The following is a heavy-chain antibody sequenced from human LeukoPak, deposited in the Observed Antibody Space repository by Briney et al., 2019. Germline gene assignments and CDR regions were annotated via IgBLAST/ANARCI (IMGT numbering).Heavy chain of an antibody. Sequence: GGSLRLSCAVSGFTVSGNYMSWVRQAPGKGLEWVSVLYSGGNTYYADSVKGRFTVSRDNSKNTLYLQMNSLRAEDTAVYYCARYDGGSGPFDYWGQGTLVSVSS. J-gene: IGHJ4*02. D-gene: IGHD3-10*01. V-gene: IGHV3-53*01. CDR1: GFTVSGNY. CDR3: ARYDGGSGPFDY. CDR2: LYSGGNT.